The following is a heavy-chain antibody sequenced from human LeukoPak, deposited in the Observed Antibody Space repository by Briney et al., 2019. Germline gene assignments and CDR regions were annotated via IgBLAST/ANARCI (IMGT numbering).Heavy chain of an antibody. CDR1: GFTFSNAW. CDR2: ISGSGGST. J-gene: IGHJ4*02. Sequence: GGSLRLSCAASGFTFSNAWMNWVRQAPGKGLEWVSAISGSGGSTYYADSVKGRFTISRDNSKNTLYLQMNSLRAEDTAVYYCAKDPTYYDFWSGYPFPDYWGQGTLVTVSS. V-gene: IGHV3-23*01. D-gene: IGHD3-3*01. CDR3: AKDPTYYDFWSGYPFPDY.